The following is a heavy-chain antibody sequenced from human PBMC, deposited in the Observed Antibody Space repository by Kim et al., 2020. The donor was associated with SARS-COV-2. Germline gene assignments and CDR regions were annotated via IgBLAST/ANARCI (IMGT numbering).Heavy chain of an antibody. CDR3: ARGGISSWPTDY. D-gene: IGHD6-13*01. Sequence: KYYKKFQGRVSITRDTSAKKAYMEVSSLRSEDTAVYYCARGGISSWPTDYWGQGTLVTVSS. V-gene: IGHV1-3*01. J-gene: IGHJ4*02.